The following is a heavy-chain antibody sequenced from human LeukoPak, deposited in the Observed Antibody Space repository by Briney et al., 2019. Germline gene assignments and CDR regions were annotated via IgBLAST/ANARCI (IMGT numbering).Heavy chain of an antibody. D-gene: IGHD6-19*01. CDR2: IRSSGSTM. CDR3: SLLAVASPQDY. Sequence: GGSLRLSCAASGFTFSTYEMHWVRQAPGKGLEWVSDIRSSGSTMYYADSVKGRFTTSRDNAKNLLYLQMHSLRAEDTAVYYCSLLAVASPQDYWGQGTLVTVSS. J-gene: IGHJ4*02. V-gene: IGHV3-48*03. CDR1: GFTFSTYE.